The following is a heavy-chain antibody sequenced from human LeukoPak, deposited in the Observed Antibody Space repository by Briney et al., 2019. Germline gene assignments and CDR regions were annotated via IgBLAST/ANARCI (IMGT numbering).Heavy chain of an antibody. CDR3: ARERLPYLGPGPYGMDV. D-gene: IGHD3-16*01. V-gene: IGHV1-69*04. J-gene: IGHJ6*02. CDR1: GGTFSSYA. Sequence: GASVKVSCKASGGTFSSYAISWVRQAPGQGLEWMGRIIPILGIANYAQKFQGRVTITADKSTSTAYMELSSLRSEDTAVYYCARERLPYLGPGPYGMDVWGQGTTVTVSS. CDR2: IIPILGIA.